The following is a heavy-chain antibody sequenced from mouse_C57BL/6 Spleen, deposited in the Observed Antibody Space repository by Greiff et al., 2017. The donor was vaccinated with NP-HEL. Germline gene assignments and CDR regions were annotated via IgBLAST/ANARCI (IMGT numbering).Heavy chain of an antibody. J-gene: IGHJ2*01. CDR1: GYTFTSYW. Sequence: QVQLQQSGAELATPGASVKLSCKASGYTFTSYWMHWVKQRPGQGLEWIGYLNPSSGYPKYNPTFKDKATLTADKSSSTAYMQLSSLTYEDSAVYYCARYYGYDIDYWGQGTTLTVSS. CDR2: LNPSSGYP. CDR3: ARYYGYDIDY. D-gene: IGHD2-2*01. V-gene: IGHV1-7*01.